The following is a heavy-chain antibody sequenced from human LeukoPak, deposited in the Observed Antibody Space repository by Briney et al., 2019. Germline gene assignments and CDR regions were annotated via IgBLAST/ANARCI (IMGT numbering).Heavy chain of an antibody. CDR3: AIGPSITMVRGVIITETDFDY. CDR2: ISSSSSYI. V-gene: IGHV3-21*01. CDR1: GFTFSSYS. D-gene: IGHD3-10*01. J-gene: IGHJ4*02. Sequence: GGSLRLSCAASGFTFSSYSMNWVRQAPGKGLEWVSSISSSSSYIYYADSVKGRFTISRDNAKNSLYLQMNSLRAEDTAVYYCAIGPSITMVRGVIITETDFDYWGQGTLVTVSS.